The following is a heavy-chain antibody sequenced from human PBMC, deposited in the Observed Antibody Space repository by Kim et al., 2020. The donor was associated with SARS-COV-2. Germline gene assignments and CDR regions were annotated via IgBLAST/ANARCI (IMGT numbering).Heavy chain of an antibody. CDR3: ASEREVAFYFDY. Sequence: ASVKVSCKTSGYAFTEYHIHWVRQAPGQGLEWMGIIKANGYTTLYAQKFQGRVTMTSDTSAPTVYMELSGLRYEDTAVYYCASEREVAFYFDYWGQGTRV. J-gene: IGHJ4*02. V-gene: IGHV1-46*01. CDR1: GYAFTEYH. CDR2: IKANGYTT. D-gene: IGHD3-3*02.